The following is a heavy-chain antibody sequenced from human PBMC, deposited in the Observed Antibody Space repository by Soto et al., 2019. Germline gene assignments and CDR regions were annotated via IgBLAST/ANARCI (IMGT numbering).Heavy chain of an antibody. CDR2: ISAYNGNT. V-gene: IGHV1-18*01. CDR3: ARDLAYCGGDCYPLAY. D-gene: IGHD2-21*02. Sequence: GASVKVSCKASGYTFTSNSISWVRQAPGQGLEWMGWISAYNGNTNYAQKLQGRVTMTTDTSTSTAYMELRSLRSDDTAVYYCARDLAYCGGDCYPLAYWGQGNLVTVSS. J-gene: IGHJ4*02. CDR1: GYTFTSNS.